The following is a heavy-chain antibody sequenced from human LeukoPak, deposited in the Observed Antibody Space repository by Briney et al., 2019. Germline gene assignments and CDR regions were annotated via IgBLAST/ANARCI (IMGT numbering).Heavy chain of an antibody. CDR1: GFTFSNAW. CDR3: TTGVGIAARYYYYYYMDV. J-gene: IGHJ6*03. CDR2: IKSKTDGGTT. Sequence: GGSLRLSCAASGFTFSNAWMSWVRQAPGKGLEWVGRIKSKTDGGTTDYAAPVKGRFTISRDDSKNTLYLQMNSLKTEDTAVYYCTTGVGIAARYYYYYYMDVWGKGTTVTVSS. D-gene: IGHD6-6*01. V-gene: IGHV3-15*01.